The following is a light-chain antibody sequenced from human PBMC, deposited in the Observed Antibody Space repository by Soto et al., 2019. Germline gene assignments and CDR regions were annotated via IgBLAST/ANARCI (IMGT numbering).Light chain of an antibody. V-gene: IGKV1-5*01. Sequence: DIQMTQSPYTLSASAGDRVTITCRASQSISGWLAWYQQKPGKAPKLLIYDASSLESGVPSRFSGSGSGTEFSLTISRLQPDDFATYYCQQYNSYSVNAFGQGTKLEIK. CDR2: DAS. CDR3: QQYNSYSVNA. J-gene: IGKJ2*01. CDR1: QSISGW.